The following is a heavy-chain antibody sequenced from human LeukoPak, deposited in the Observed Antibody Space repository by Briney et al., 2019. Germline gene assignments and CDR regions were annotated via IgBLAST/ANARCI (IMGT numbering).Heavy chain of an antibody. CDR1: GFTFSTFA. D-gene: IGHD5-24*01. CDR3: ARSRVATIDY. V-gene: IGHV3-74*01. J-gene: IGHJ4*02. CDR2: INTDGSST. Sequence: GGSLRLSCTASGFTFSTFAMNWVRQAPGKGLEWVSRINTDGSSTSYADSVKGRFTISRDNAKNTLYLQMNSLRAEDTAVYYCARSRVATIDYWGQGTLVTVSS.